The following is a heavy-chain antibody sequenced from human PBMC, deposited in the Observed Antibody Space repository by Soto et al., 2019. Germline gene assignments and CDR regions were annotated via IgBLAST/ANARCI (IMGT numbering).Heavy chain of an antibody. J-gene: IGHJ4*02. Sequence: SQTLSLTCVISGDSVSSNSAAWSWLRQSPSRGLEWLGRTFFRTKWHNDYAASVRGRITINPDTSKNQFSLHLNSVTPDDTAVYFCTRGYNNGWYFDSWGQGALVTVSS. D-gene: IGHD6-19*01. V-gene: IGHV6-1*01. CDR3: TRGYNNGWYFDS. CDR2: TFFRTKWHN. CDR1: GDSVSSNSAA.